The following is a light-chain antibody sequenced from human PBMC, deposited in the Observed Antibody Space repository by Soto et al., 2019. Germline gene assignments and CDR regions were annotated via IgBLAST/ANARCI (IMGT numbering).Light chain of an antibody. CDR3: CSYADSSTV. J-gene: IGLJ1*01. V-gene: IGLV2-23*02. Sequence: QSALTQPASVSGSPGQSITISCTGTSSDVGSYNFVSWYQQHPGKAPKLMIYEVTKRPSGVSDRFSGSKSGNTASLTISGLQAEDEADYYCCSYADSSTVFGTGTKLTVL. CDR1: SSDVGSYNF. CDR2: EVT.